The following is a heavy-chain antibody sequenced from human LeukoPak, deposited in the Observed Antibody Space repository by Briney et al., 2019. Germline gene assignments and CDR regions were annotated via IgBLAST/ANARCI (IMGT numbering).Heavy chain of an antibody. D-gene: IGHD3-3*01. Sequence: SETLSLTCAVYGGSFSGYYWSWIRQPPGKGLEWIGEINHSGSTNYNPSLKSRVTISVDTSKNQFSMKLSSVTAADTAVYYCARGTPWITIFGVVNWIRWFDPWGQGTLVTVSS. J-gene: IGHJ5*02. V-gene: IGHV4-34*01. CDR2: INHSGST. CDR3: ARGTPWITIFGVVNWIRWFDP. CDR1: GGSFSGYY.